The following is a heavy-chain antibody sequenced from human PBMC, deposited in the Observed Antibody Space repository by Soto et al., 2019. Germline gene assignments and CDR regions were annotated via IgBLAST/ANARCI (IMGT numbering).Heavy chain of an antibody. Sequence: GASVKVSCKASGYTFTSYAMHWVRQAPGQRLEWMGLINAANGNTKYSQNFQGRVTITRDTSATTAYMELSSLRSEDTAVYYCARDGCSGGSCYFNWFDPWGQGTLVTVSS. CDR3: ARDGCSGGSCYFNWFDP. V-gene: IGHV1-3*01. CDR2: INAANGNT. J-gene: IGHJ5*02. CDR1: GYTFTSYA. D-gene: IGHD2-15*01.